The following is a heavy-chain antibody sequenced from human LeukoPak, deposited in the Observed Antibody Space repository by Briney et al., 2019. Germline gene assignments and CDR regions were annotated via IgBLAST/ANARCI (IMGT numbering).Heavy chain of an antibody. J-gene: IGHJ6*04. D-gene: IGHD5-12*01. Sequence: SETLSLTCAVYGGSFSGYYWSWIRQPPGKGLEWIGEINHSGSTNYNPSLKSRVTISVDTSKNQFSLKLSSVTAADTAVYYCARARGYSGYDLPGYYYYGMDVWGKGTTVTVSS. V-gene: IGHV4-34*01. CDR3: ARARGYSGYDLPGYYYYGMDV. CDR1: GGSFSGYY. CDR2: INHSGST.